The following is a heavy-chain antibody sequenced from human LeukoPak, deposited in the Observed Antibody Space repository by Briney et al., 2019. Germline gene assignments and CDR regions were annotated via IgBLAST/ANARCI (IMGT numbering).Heavy chain of an antibody. V-gene: IGHV4-39*01. CDR1: GGSISSSSYY. CDR3: TRRDLGATFDY. J-gene: IGHJ4*02. CDR2: IYYSGST. Sequence: PSETLSLTCTVSGGSISSSSYYWGWIRQPPGKGLEWIGSIYYSGSTYYNPSLKSRVTISVDTSKNQFSLKLSSVTAADTAVYYCTRRDLGATFDYWGQRTLVTVSS. D-gene: IGHD1-26*01.